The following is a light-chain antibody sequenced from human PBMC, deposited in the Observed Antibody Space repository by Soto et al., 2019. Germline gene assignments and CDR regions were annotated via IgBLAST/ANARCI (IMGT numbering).Light chain of an antibody. CDR3: SSFTSTSTYI. Sequence: QSVLTQPAAVSGSPGQSITISCTGTSSDVGGSIYVSWYKQHPGKAPKLMIYDVSNRPSGVSNRISGSKSGNTASLTISGIQPEDEAYYYCSSFTSTSTYIFGTGTKVTGL. J-gene: IGLJ1*01. V-gene: IGLV2-14*01. CDR2: DVS. CDR1: SSDVGGSIY.